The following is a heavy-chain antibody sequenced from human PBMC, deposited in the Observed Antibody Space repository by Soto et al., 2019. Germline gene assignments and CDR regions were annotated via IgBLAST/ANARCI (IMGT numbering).Heavy chain of an antibody. J-gene: IGHJ4*02. D-gene: IGHD1-20*01. Sequence: SETLSLTCIVSGESISSSSYYWGWIRQPPGKGLEWIGSIYHSGRTYYNPSLKSRVSISIDTSKNQFSLKLSSVTAADTAVYYCAKVCGGYNWNTWGYYFDYWGQGTLVTVSS. V-gene: IGHV4-39*01. CDR2: IYHSGRT. CDR1: GESISSSSYY. CDR3: AKVCGGYNWNTWGYYFDY.